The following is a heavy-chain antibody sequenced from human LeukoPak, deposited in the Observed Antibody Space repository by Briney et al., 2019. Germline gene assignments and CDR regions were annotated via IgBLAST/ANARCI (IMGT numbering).Heavy chain of an antibody. CDR1: GFTFSDYY. J-gene: IGHJ3*02. V-gene: IGHV3-11*01. Sequence: GGSLRLSCVASGFTFSDYYMSWVRQAPGKGLEWVSYISSSGSTIYYTDSVKGRFTISRDNAKNSLYLQMNSLRAEDTAVYYCTRSSWNDVAFDIWGQGTMVTVSS. CDR2: ISSSGSTI. CDR3: TRSSWNDVAFDI. D-gene: IGHD1-1*01.